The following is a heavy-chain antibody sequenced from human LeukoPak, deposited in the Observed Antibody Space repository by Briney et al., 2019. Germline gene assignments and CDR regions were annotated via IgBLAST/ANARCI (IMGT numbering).Heavy chain of an antibody. CDR2: INSDGSST. D-gene: IGHD3/OR15-3a*01. Sequence: PGGSLRLSCAASGFTFSNYWMHWVRQAPGKGLVRVSRINSDGSSTTYADSVKGRFTISRDNAKNTLYVQMNSLSDEDTAVYFCARGTSGLGAFDMWGQGTMVTVYS. J-gene: IGHJ3*02. V-gene: IGHV3-74*01. CDR1: GFTFSNYW. CDR3: ARGTSGLGAFDM.